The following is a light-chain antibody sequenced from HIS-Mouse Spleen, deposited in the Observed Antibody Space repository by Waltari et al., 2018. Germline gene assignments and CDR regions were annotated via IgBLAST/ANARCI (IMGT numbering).Light chain of an antibody. CDR2: RNN. CDR1: SSTIGSND. J-gene: IGLJ3*02. CDR3: AAWDDSLSGPV. Sequence: QSVLTQPPSASGTPGQRVTISCSGSSSTIGSNDVYWSQQPPGTAPKLPIYRNNQRPSGVPDRFSGSKSGTSASLAISGLRSEDEADYYCAAWDDSLSGPVFGGGTKLTVL. V-gene: IGLV1-47*01.